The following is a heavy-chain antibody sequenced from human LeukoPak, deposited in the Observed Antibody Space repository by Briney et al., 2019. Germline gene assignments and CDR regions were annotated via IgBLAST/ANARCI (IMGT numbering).Heavy chain of an antibody. V-gene: IGHV1-3*01. Sequence: ASVKVSCKASGYTFTSYAMHWVRQAPGQRLEWMGWINAGNGNTKYSQKFQGRVTITRDTSASTAYMELSSLRSEDTAVYYCAAGIRGTSNINWFDPWGQGTLVTVSS. CDR1: GYTFTSYA. D-gene: IGHD2/OR15-2a*01. J-gene: IGHJ5*02. CDR3: AAGIRGTSNINWFDP. CDR2: INAGNGNT.